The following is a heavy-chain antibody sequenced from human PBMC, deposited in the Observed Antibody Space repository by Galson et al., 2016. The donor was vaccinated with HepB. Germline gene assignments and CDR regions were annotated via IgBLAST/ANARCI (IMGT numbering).Heavy chain of an antibody. D-gene: IGHD2-8*01. CDR2: INNDGSKT. Sequence: SLRLSCAASGFTFSSHPMHWVRQAPGKGLVWVSHINNDGSKTTYADSVKGRFTISRDNSWNTLYLQMDSLRAEDTALYYCAKDLGSGDIVLMLYGKGSWGQGTLVTASS. CDR1: GFTFSSHP. V-gene: IGHV3-74*01. J-gene: IGHJ5*02. CDR3: AKDLGSGDIVLMLYGKGS.